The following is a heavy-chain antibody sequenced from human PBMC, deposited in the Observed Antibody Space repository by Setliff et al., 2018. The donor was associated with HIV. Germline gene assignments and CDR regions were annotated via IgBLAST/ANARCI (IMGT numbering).Heavy chain of an antibody. CDR1: GYTFTAYY. Sequence: ASVKVSCKAYGYTFTAYYIHWVRQAPGQGLEWMGWIDPNSDDTTYAQNFQGRVTMTIDTSVNTAYLELSRLRTDDTAVYYCARTEYFDFWSGPRGFDPWGQGTLVTVSS. D-gene: IGHD3-3*01. CDR2: IDPNSDDT. J-gene: IGHJ5*02. CDR3: ARTEYFDFWSGPRGFDP. V-gene: IGHV1-2*02.